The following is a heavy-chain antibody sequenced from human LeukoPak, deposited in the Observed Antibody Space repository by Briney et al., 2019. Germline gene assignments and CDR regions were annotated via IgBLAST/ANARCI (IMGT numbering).Heavy chain of an antibody. CDR3: ARADCGGDCYAY. CDR2: IYYSGST. V-gene: IGHV4-59*01. Sequence: SETLSHTCTVSGGSISSYYWSWIRQPPGKGLEWIGYIYYSGSTNYNPSLKSRVTISVDTSKNQFSLKLSSVTAADTAVYYCARADCGGDCYAYWGQGTLVTVSS. D-gene: IGHD2-21*01. J-gene: IGHJ4*02. CDR1: GGSISSYY.